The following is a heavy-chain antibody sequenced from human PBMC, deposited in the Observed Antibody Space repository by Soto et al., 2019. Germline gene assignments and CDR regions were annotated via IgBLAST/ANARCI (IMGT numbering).Heavy chain of an antibody. Sequence: GGSLRLSCAASGFTFSDYYMSWIRQAPEKRLEWVSYISSSGSTIYYADTVKGRFTISRDNAKNSLYLQMNSLRAEDTAVYYCALRLYGDYVGIDYWGQGTQVTVSS. J-gene: IGHJ4*02. V-gene: IGHV3-11*01. CDR2: ISSSGSTI. D-gene: IGHD4-17*01. CDR3: ALRLYGDYVGIDY. CDR1: GFTFSDYY.